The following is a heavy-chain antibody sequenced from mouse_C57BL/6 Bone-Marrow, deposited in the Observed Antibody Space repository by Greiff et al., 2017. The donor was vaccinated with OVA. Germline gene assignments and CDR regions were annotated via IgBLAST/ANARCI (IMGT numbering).Heavy chain of an antibody. Sequence: EVQLVESGGGLVQPGGSLKLSCAASGFTFSDYYMYWVRQTPEKRLEWVAYISNGGGSTYYPDTVKGRFTISRDNAKNTPYLQLSRLKSEDTAMYYCARHYHYGYDGWYFDVWGTGTTVTVSS. CDR1: GFTFSDYY. J-gene: IGHJ1*03. D-gene: IGHD2-2*01. CDR3: ARHYHYGYDGWYFDV. CDR2: ISNGGGST. V-gene: IGHV5-12*01.